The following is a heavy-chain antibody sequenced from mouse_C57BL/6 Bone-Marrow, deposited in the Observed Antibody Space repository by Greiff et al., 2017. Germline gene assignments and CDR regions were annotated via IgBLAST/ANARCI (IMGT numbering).Heavy chain of an antibody. D-gene: IGHD2-2*01. Sequence: QVQLQQSGAELVKPGASVKISCKASGYAFSSYWMNWVQQRPGKGLEWIGQIYPGDGDTNYNGKFKGKATLTADKSSSTAYMQLSSLTSEDSAVYFCARCGYPNAMDYWGQGTSVTVSS. CDR3: ARCGYPNAMDY. CDR2: IYPGDGDT. CDR1: GYAFSSYW. V-gene: IGHV1-80*01. J-gene: IGHJ4*01.